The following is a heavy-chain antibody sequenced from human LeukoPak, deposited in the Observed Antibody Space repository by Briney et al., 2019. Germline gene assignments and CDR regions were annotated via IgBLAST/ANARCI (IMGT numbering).Heavy chain of an antibody. J-gene: IGHJ4*02. CDR3: ARDCGGVAAAGLFDY. Sequence: PSETLSLTCTVSGGSISSGDYYWSWIRQPPGKGLEWIGYIYYSGITYYNPSLKSRVSISFDTSKNQFSLKLSSVTAADTAMYYCARDCGGVAAAGLFDYWGQGSLDTVSS. CDR1: GGSISSGDYY. CDR2: IYYSGIT. D-gene: IGHD6-13*01. V-gene: IGHV4-30-4*01.